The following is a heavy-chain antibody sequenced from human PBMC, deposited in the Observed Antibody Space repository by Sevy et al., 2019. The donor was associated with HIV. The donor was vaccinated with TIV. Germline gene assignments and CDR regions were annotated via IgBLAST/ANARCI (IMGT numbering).Heavy chain of an antibody. J-gene: IGHJ6*02. Sequence: GGSLRLSCAASGFTFSRYGMHWVRQAPGKGLEWVAVTSSDGANRYYADSVKGRFTISRDNPKNTLYLQMNSLRADDTAMYYCAKAQQLVYYYYGMDVWAKGPRSPSP. V-gene: IGHV3-30*18. D-gene: IGHD6-13*01. CDR2: TSSDGANR. CDR3: AKAQQLVYYYYGMDV. CDR1: GFTFSRYG.